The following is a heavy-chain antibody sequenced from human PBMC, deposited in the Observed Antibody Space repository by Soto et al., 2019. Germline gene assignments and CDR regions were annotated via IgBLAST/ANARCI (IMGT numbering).Heavy chain of an antibody. V-gene: IGHV4-31*03. CDR1: GVSVSNGGSY. CDR3: ARDFSGGWTGSGGGAFDN. D-gene: IGHD3-3*01. J-gene: IGHJ4*02. Sequence: QVQLQESGPGLVKPSQTLSLTCTVSGVSVSNGGSYWNWIRQHPGTGLEWIGYIYYSGTTYYNPSLKSRVAISMDTSKNEVSLKLSSATAADTAVYYCARDFSGGWTGSGGGAFDNWGQGTLVAVSS. CDR2: IYYSGTT.